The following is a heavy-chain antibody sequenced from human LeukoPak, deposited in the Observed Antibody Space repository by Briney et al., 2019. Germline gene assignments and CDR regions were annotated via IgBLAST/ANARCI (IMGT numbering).Heavy chain of an antibody. D-gene: IGHD3-10*01. J-gene: IGHJ4*02. CDR2: NFSST. CDR1: GFTFSSYG. CDR3: AGDPDYYGSGSYYYPL. V-gene: IGHV3-66*01. Sequence: GGSLRLSCAASGFTFSSYGMSWVRQAPGKGLEWVSFNFSSTHYSDSVKGRFTISRDNSKNTLYLQMNSLRAEDTAVYYCAGDPDYYGSGSYYYPLWGQGTLVTVSS.